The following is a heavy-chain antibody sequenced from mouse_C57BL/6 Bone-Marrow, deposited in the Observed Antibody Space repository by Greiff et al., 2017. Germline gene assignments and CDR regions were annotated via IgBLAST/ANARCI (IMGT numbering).Heavy chain of an antibody. Sequence: LQESGAELARPGASVKLSCKASGYTFTSYGISWVKQRTGQGLEWIGEIYPRSGNTYYNEKFKGKATLTADKSSSTAYMELRSLTSEDSAVYFCARWTLYYAMDYWGQGTSVTVSS. J-gene: IGHJ4*01. CDR3: ARWTLYYAMDY. CDR1: GYTFTSYG. V-gene: IGHV1-81*01. CDR2: IYPRSGNT.